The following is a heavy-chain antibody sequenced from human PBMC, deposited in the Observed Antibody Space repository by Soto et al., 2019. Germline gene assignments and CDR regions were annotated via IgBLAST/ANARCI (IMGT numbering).Heavy chain of an antibody. J-gene: IGHJ4*02. CDR2: IDPSDSYT. D-gene: IGHD3-22*01. Sequence: GESLKISCQGSGYTFTNYFISWVRQMPGKGLEWMGRIDPSDSYTHYSPSFQGHVTISVDKSINTAYLQWSSLRASDTAMCYCARPTEDSGYSRSDDWGQGTLVTVSS. CDR1: GYTFTNYF. V-gene: IGHV5-10-1*01. CDR3: ARPTEDSGYSRSDD.